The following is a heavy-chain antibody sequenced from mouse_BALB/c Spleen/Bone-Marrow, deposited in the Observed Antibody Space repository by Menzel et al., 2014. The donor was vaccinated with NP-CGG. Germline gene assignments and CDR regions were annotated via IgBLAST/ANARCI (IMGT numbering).Heavy chain of an antibody. J-gene: IGHJ3*01. V-gene: IGHV6-6*02. CDR3: TLPFAY. Sequence: EVQLQQSGGGLVQPGGSMKISCVASGFTFSNYWMHWVRQSPEKGLEWVAEIRLKSNNYATHYAESVKGRFTISRDDSKSIVYLQMNTLKAEDTGIYYCTLPFAYWGQGTLVTVSA. CDR1: GFTFSNYW. CDR2: IRLKSNNYAT.